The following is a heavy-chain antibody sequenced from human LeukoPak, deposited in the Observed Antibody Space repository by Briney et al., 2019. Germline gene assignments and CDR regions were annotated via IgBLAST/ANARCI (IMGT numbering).Heavy chain of an antibody. CDR1: GGSISIYY. CDR2: IYASGST. J-gene: IGHJ4*02. D-gene: IGHD3-10*01. V-gene: IGHV4-4*07. Sequence: PSETLSLTCTVSGGSISIYYWSWIRQPAGMGLEWIGRIYASGSTNYNPSLKSRVTMSVDTSNNQFSLNLSSVTAADTAVYYCARTSARGAQFDYWGQETLVTVSS. CDR3: ARTSARGAQFDY.